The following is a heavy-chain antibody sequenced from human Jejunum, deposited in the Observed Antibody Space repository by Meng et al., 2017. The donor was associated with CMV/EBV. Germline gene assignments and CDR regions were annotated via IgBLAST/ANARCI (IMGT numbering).Heavy chain of an antibody. V-gene: IGHV3-33*07. CDR3: ARDNDGSSHYSQFDY. Sequence: SGFPLNRYGIYWVRQFTGKGLEWVAVLWYDGSRKYFEDSVQGRFSISRDDSKNTVYLQMNSLRAEDTAVYYCARDNDGSSHYSQFDYWGQGTLVTVSS. CDR1: GFPLNRYG. CDR2: LWYDGSRK. D-gene: IGHD3-22*01. J-gene: IGHJ4*02.